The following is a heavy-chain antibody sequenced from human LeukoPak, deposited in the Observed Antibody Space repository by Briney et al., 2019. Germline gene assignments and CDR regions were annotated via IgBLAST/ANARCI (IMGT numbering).Heavy chain of an antibody. D-gene: IGHD6-13*01. CDR1: GFSFNSYW. Sequence: GGSLRLSCAASGFSFNSYWMTWVRQPPGRGLEWVANIDPAGTDTYYVDPVKGRFTISRDNAKNSLYLQMNSLRAEDTALYYCAKDMTLRIAAVDVWGQGATVIVSS. V-gene: IGHV3-7*03. CDR2: IDPAGTDT. J-gene: IGHJ6*02. CDR3: AKDMTLRIAAVDV.